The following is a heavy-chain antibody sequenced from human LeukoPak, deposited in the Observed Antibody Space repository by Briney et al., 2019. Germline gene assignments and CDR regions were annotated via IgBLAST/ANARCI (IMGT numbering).Heavy chain of an antibody. V-gene: IGHV4-59*01. CDR2: IYYSGST. J-gene: IGHJ4*02. Sequence: SETLSLTCTVSGGSISSYYWSWIRQPPGKGLEWIGYIYYSGSTNYNPSLKSRVTISVDTSKNQFSLKLSSVTAADTAVYYCARGVVVVTAAYYFGYWGQGTLVTVSS. CDR3: ARGVVVVTAAYYFGY. CDR1: GGSISSYY. D-gene: IGHD2-21*02.